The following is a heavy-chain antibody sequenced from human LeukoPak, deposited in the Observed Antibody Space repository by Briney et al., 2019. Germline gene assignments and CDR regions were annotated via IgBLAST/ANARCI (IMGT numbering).Heavy chain of an antibody. Sequence: SVTVSCKASGGTFSSYAISWVRQAPGQGLEWMGGIIPIFGTANYAQKFQGRVTIIADESASTAYMELSSLRSEDTAVYYCARDEGRGLSYGDYPFDYWGQGTLVTVSS. CDR3: ARDEGRGLSYGDYPFDY. V-gene: IGHV1-69*01. CDR2: IIPIFGTA. D-gene: IGHD4-17*01. CDR1: GGTFSSYA. J-gene: IGHJ4*02.